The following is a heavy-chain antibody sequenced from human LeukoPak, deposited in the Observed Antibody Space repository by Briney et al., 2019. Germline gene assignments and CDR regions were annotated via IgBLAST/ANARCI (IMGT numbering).Heavy chain of an antibody. V-gene: IGHV4-4*02. CDR2: IYHSGAT. J-gene: IGHJ4*02. D-gene: IGHD4-23*01. CDR1: GGSISSSSSNC. CDR3: ARNGGNSDFDY. Sequence: SEALSLTCAVSGGSISSSSSNCWTWVRQPPGKGLEWIGEIYHSGATNYNPSLKSRVTMLLDKSKNQFSLNLNSVTAADTAVYYCARNGGNSDFDYWGQGTLVTVSS.